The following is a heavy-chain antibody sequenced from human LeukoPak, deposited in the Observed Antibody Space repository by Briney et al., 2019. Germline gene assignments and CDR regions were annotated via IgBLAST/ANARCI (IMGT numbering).Heavy chain of an antibody. V-gene: IGHV4-34*01. CDR1: GGSFGNYY. CDR2: INHSGST. J-gene: IGHJ4*02. CDR3: ARDYYDSSGLEY. D-gene: IGHD3-22*01. Sequence: SETLSLTCAVYGGSFGNYYWNWIRQPPGKGLEWIGEINHSGSTNYNPSLKSRVTISVDTSKNQFSLKLSSVTAADTAVYYCARDYYDSSGLEYWGQGTLVTVSS.